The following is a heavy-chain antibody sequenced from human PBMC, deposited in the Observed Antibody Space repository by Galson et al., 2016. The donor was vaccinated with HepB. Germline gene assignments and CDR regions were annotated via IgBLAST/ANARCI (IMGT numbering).Heavy chain of an antibody. J-gene: IGHJ4*02. Sequence: SLRLSCAVSGFTFDNYAMSWVRQAPGKGLEWVAGINWDGGSAGYGDSAEGRFTISRDNAKNSLYLQMNSLRSDDTAMYFCARGGPPEDEYDSTGYYSLVHWGQGTLVTVSS. CDR1: GFTFDNYA. CDR2: INWDGGSA. V-gene: IGHV3-20*04. CDR3: ARGGPPEDEYDSTGYYSLVH. D-gene: IGHD3-22*01.